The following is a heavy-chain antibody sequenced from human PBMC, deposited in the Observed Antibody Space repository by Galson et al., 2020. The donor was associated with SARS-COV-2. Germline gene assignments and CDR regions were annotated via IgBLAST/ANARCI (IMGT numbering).Heavy chain of an antibody. CDR2: ISHSGTT. J-gene: IGHJ4*02. CDR1: NYSIRRGFY. Sequence: SETLSLTCSVSNYSIRRGFYWGWIRQPPGRGLEWIGSISHSGTTYYNPSLKNPVMISVDLSKNQFSLKLSSVTAADTAVYYCAREDIVVVPSAIAHFDYWGQGTLVTVSP. CDR3: AREDIVVVPSAIAHFDY. D-gene: IGHD2-2*02. V-gene: IGHV4-38-2*02.